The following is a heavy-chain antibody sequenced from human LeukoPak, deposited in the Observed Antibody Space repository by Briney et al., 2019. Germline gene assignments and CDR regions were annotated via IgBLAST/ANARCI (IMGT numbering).Heavy chain of an antibody. D-gene: IGHD3-9*01. CDR1: EFTFSSYS. Sequence: QPGGSLRLSCAASEFTFSSYSMNWVRQAPGKGLEWVSYISSSSSTIYYADSVKGRFTISRDNAKNSLYLQMNSLKAEDTAVYYCAGNRILTGYYLFDYWGQGTLVTVSS. V-gene: IGHV3-48*01. J-gene: IGHJ4*02. CDR2: ISSSSSTI. CDR3: AGNRILTGYYLFDY.